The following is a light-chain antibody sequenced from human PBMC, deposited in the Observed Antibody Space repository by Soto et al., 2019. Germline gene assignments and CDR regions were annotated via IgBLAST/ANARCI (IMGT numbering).Light chain of an antibody. Sequence: THSPSSLSSSKRDNDTITCRTSQNVDSYLSWYQEKPGKAPKLLIYAASIIQSGVPSRFSGSGSGTDFTLTIVRLEPEDFAVYYCQQYGTSPRTFGQGTKVDIK. CDR3: QQYGTSPRT. V-gene: IGKV1-39*01. CDR2: AAS. J-gene: IGKJ1*01. CDR1: QNVDSY.